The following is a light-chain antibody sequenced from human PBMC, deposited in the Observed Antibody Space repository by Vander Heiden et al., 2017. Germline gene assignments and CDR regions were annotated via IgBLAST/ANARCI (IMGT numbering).Light chain of an antibody. Sequence: IQLNQSPSSLSASVGDRVTITCRASQGISRYLACYQQKPRKAPTLLIYAASTLQSGVPARFSGSGSGTDFTLTISSLQPEDFATYYCQQLNSYPVLTFGGGTKVEIK. CDR3: QQLNSYPVLT. J-gene: IGKJ4*01. V-gene: IGKV1-9*01. CDR2: AAS. CDR1: QGISRY.